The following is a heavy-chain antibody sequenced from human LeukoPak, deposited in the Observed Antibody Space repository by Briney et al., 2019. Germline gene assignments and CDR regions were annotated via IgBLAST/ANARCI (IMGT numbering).Heavy chain of an antibody. V-gene: IGHV4-59*08. CDR1: GPSMSHYY. D-gene: IGHD4-11*01. CDR2: IYFSGST. CDR3: TNTNYENFDY. Sequence: PSETLSLTCAVSGPSMSHYYWSWIRQPPGKGLEWIGYIYFSGSTNYNPSLKSRVTISIDASKSQFSLKLSSVTAADTAVYYCTNTNYENFDYWGQGTLVTVSS. J-gene: IGHJ4*02.